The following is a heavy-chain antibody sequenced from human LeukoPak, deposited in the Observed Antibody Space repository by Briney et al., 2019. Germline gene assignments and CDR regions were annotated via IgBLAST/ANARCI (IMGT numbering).Heavy chain of an antibody. CDR1: GGSIRSGSYY. D-gene: IGHD3-22*01. V-gene: IGHV4-61*02. Sequence: SETLSLTCTVSGGSIRSGSYYWNWIRQPAGKGLEWIGRMYTSGSTNYNPSLKSRVTVSVDTSKNQFSLKLSSVTAADTAVYYCARTASGYYLFDYWGQGTLVTVSS. CDR2: MYTSGST. CDR3: ARTASGYYLFDY. J-gene: IGHJ4*02.